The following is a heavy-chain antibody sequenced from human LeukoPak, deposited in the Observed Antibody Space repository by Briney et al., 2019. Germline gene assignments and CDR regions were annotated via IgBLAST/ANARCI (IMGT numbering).Heavy chain of an antibody. V-gene: IGHV3-30*03. J-gene: IGHJ3*02. D-gene: IGHD3-9*01. CDR1: GFTFRMHG. CDR3: ARDDWLGDALDI. CDR2: ISYDGSNK. Sequence: GRSLRLSCAASGFTFRMHGMHWVRQAPGKGLEWVAFISYDGSNKYYADSVKGRFAISRDNSKNTLFLQMNSLRGEDTALYSCARDDWLGDALDIWGQGTMVTVSS.